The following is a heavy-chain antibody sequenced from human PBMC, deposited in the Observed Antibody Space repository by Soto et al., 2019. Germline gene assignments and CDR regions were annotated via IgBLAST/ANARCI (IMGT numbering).Heavy chain of an antibody. D-gene: IGHD2-2*01. CDR1: GGSISSSSYY. V-gene: IGHV4-39*01. Sequence: QLQLQESGPGLVKPSETLSLTCTVSGGSISSSSYYWGWIRQPPGKGLEWIGSIYYSGKTYYNPSLRSRVTISVDTSKNQFSLKLTSVTAADTAVYYCARLYCSSTSCYPGDYWGQGTLVTVSS. CDR2: IYYSGKT. J-gene: IGHJ4*02. CDR3: ARLYCSSTSCYPGDY.